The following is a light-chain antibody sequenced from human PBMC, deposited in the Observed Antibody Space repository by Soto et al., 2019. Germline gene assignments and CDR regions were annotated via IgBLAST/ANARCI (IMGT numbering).Light chain of an antibody. CDR1: SRDVGGYNY. Sequence: QSVLTQPASVSGSPGQSIAISCTGTSRDVGGYNYVSWYQQHPGKAPKLIIHGVSDRPSGVSDRFSGSKSGSTASLTISGLQTEDEADYYCSSYTSSDTDVFGTGTKLTVL. CDR2: GVS. J-gene: IGLJ1*01. CDR3: SSYTSSDTDV. V-gene: IGLV2-14*03.